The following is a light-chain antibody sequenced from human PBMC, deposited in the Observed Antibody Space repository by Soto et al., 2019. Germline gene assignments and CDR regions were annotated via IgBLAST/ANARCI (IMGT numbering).Light chain of an antibody. CDR3: HHDASFPLT. CDR2: GIS. Sequence: DIQMTQSPYSVSASVGDRVNIHCRASQAFVNLLAWYQQTRGKDPKLLIYGISTLPGGVPSRFSRSQAGTDYTLPISRLPPEDAETYYGHHDASFPLTFGGWTEVEIK. J-gene: IGKJ4*01. CDR1: QAFVNL. V-gene: IGKV1-12*01.